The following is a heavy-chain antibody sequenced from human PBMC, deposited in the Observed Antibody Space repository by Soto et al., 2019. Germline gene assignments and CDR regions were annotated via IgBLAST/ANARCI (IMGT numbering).Heavy chain of an antibody. CDR1: GFTFSSYA. V-gene: IGHV3-23*01. J-gene: IGHJ4*02. CDR3: AKAVDYYGSGSYFDY. Sequence: EVQLLESGGGLVEPGGSLRLSCAASGFTFSSYAMSWVRQAPGKGLEWVSAISGSGGSTYYADSVKGRFTISRDNSKNTPYLQMNSLRAEDTAVYYCAKAVDYYGSGSYFDYWGQGTLVTVSS. CDR2: ISGSGGST. D-gene: IGHD3-10*01.